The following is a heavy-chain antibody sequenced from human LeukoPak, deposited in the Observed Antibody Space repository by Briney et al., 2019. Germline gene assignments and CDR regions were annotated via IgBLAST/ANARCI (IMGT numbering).Heavy chain of an antibody. J-gene: IGHJ5*02. D-gene: IGHD3-22*01. CDR1: GYTFTGYY. CDR3: AREVWYDSSGGNWFDP. V-gene: IGHV1-2*02. Sequence: GASVKVSCKASGYTFTGYYMHWVRQAPGQGPEWMGWINPNSGGTNYAQKFQGRVTMTRDTSISTAYMELSRLRSDDTAVYYCAREVWYDSSGGNWFDPWGQGTLVTVSS. CDR2: INPNSGGT.